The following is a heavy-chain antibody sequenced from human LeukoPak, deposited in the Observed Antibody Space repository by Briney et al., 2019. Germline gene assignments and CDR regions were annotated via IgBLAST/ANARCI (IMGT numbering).Heavy chain of an antibody. CDR3: AKASYYYDSSGYIDY. D-gene: IGHD3-22*01. V-gene: IGHV3-30*18. CDR2: ISYDGSNK. CDR1: GFTFSSYG. J-gene: IGHJ4*02. Sequence: GGSLRLSCAASGFTFSSYGMHWVRQAPGKGLEWVAVISYDGSNKYYADSVKGRFTISRDNSKNTLYLQMNSLRAEDTAVYHCAKASYYYDSSGYIDYWGQGTLVTVSS.